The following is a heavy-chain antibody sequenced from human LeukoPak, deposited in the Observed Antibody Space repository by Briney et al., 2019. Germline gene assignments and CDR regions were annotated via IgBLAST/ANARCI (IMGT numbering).Heavy chain of an antibody. D-gene: IGHD6-19*01. Sequence: PGGSLRLSCAASGFTFSDYSMNWVRQAPGEGLEWISSISSSTYYIEYADSVKGRFTISRDNAKNSLYLQMNSLRVEDTAVYYCARDGGQWLGNYFDYWGQGTLITVSS. J-gene: IGHJ4*02. CDR3: ARDGGQWLGNYFDY. V-gene: IGHV3-21*01. CDR1: GFTFSDYS. CDR2: ISSSTYYI.